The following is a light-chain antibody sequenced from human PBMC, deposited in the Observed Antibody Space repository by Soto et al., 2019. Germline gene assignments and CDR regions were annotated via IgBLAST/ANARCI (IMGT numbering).Light chain of an antibody. CDR2: DVS. J-gene: IGLJ2*01. Sequence: QSVLTQPASVSGSPGQSITISCTGTSRDVGGNKYVSWYRQHPGKAPKLIIYDVSSRPSGVSDRFSGSKSGNTASLTISGLQAEDEADYYCCSSTITNTVIFGGGTKVTVL. V-gene: IGLV2-14*01. CDR3: CSSTITNTVI. CDR1: SRDVGGNKY.